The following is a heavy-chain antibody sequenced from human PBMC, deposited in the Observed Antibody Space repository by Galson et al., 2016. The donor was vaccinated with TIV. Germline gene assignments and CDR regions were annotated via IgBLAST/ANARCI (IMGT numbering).Heavy chain of an antibody. V-gene: IGHV3-48*04. CDR1: GFTFSGYR. CDR3: ARDRKGFHYGYESPYFDL. Sequence: SLRLSCAGSGFTFSGYRMNWLRQAPGKSLEWLACISGSTSTIYYADSVRDRFTISRDNGKYLLYLQMTNLRTADTAVYYCARDRKGFHYGYESPYFDLWGRGSLVAVSS. J-gene: IGHJ2*01. CDR2: ISGSTSTI. D-gene: IGHD3-16*01.